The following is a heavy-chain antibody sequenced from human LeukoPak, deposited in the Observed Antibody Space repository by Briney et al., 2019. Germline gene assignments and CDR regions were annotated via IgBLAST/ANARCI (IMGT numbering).Heavy chain of an antibody. CDR3: ARGDSGSYCFDC. J-gene: IGHJ4*02. Sequence: GGSRRLSCAASGFAFSSYWMHWVRQAPGKGLVWVSRINSDGSSTNYADSVKGRFTISRDNAKNTLYLQINSLGAEDTAVYYCARGDSGSYCFDCWGQGTLVTVSS. D-gene: IGHD1-26*01. V-gene: IGHV3-74*01. CDR1: GFAFSSYW. CDR2: INSDGSST.